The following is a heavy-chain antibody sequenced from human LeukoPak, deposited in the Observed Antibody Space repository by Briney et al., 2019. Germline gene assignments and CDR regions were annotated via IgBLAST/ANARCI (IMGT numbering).Heavy chain of an antibody. CDR2: IWYDGSNK. J-gene: IGHJ4*02. CDR3: ARDKAHGYSYVGY. D-gene: IGHD5-18*01. Sequence: GRSLRLSCAASGFTFSSYGMHWVRQAPGKGLEWVAVIWYDGSNKYYADSVKGRFTISRDNSKNTLYLQMNSLRAEDTAVYYCARDKAHGYSYVGYWGQGTLVTVS. V-gene: IGHV3-33*01. CDR1: GFTFSSYG.